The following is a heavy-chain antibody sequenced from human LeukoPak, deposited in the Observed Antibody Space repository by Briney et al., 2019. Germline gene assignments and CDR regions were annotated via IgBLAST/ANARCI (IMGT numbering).Heavy chain of an antibody. D-gene: IGHD3-22*01. Sequence: SVKVSCKVSGGTLRNYGISWVRQAPGQGLEWVGGIIPVFGTPKYGQKFQGRVTITADESTSTAYLEMSSLRSEDTAVYFCEREDIPSSAYNYGNYYFYMDVWGKGTTVTVSS. V-gene: IGHV1-69*13. CDR2: IIPVFGTP. CDR1: GGTLRNYG. CDR3: EREDIPSSAYNYGNYYFYMDV. J-gene: IGHJ6*03.